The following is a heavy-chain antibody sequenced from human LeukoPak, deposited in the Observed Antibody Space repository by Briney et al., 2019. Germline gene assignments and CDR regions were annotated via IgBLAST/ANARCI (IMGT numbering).Heavy chain of an antibody. D-gene: IGHD3-9*01. CDR3: ARDSDEDFDWSAYYFDF. CDR1: GFTFSSTS. J-gene: IGHJ4*02. V-gene: IGHV3-48*01. Sequence: GGSLRLSCAASGFTFSSTSMNWVRQAPGKGLEWVSYISSSSGTINYVDSVRGRFTVSRDNAKNSLYLQMNSLRAEDTAVYYCARDSDEDFDWSAYYFDFWGQGTLVTVSS. CDR2: ISSSSGTI.